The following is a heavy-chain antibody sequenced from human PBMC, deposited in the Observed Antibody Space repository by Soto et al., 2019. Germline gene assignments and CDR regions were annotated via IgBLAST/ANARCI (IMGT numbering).Heavy chain of an antibody. CDR2: ISTYNGNT. J-gene: IGHJ4*02. CDR1: GDTCTTYD. Sequence: ASLKVSYTASGDTCTTYDISWVRQATGQGLEWMGWISTYNGNTKYAQKLQGRVTMTTDTSTSTAYMELRSLRSDDTAVFYCAREMVRGVGSDYWGQGT. CDR3: AREMVRGVGSDY. D-gene: IGHD3-10*01. V-gene: IGHV1-18*01.